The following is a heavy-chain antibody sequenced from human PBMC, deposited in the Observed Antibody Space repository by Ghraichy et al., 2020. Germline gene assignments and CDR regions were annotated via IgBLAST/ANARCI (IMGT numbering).Heavy chain of an antibody. J-gene: IGHJ4*02. Sequence: GESLNISCSASGFTFSSYAMHWVRQAPGKGLEYVSAIRSNGGSTYYADSVKGRFTISRDNSKNTLYLQMSSLRAEDTAVYYCVKNGDGYVTSYFDYWGQGTLVTVSS. V-gene: IGHV3-64D*06. CDR2: IRSNGGST. D-gene: IGHD5-24*01. CDR1: GFTFSSYA. CDR3: VKNGDGYVTSYFDY.